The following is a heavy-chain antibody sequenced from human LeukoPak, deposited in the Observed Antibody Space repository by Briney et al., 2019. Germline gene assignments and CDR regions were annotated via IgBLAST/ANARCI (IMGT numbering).Heavy chain of an antibody. Sequence: SETLSLTCSVSGGSINTYYWSCIRQPAGKGLEWIGLIHSSGSTHYNPSLKSRVTMSLDTSKNQFSLKLTSVTAADTAVYYCARDNDFFDYWGQGTLVTVSS. CDR2: IHSSGST. V-gene: IGHV4-4*07. CDR3: ARDNDFFDY. CDR1: GGSINTYY. J-gene: IGHJ4*02.